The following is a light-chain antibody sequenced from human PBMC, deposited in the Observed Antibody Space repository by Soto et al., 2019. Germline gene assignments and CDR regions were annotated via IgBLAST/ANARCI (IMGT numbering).Light chain of an antibody. J-gene: IGLJ2*01. CDR1: SSDVGGYNS. CDR3: CSYAGSYTII. CDR2: DVS. Sequence: QSVLTQPRSVSGSPGQSVTISCTGSSSDVGGYNSVSWYQQHPGKAPKLMIYDVSERPSGVPDRFSGSKSGSTASLTISGLQAEDEAEYYCCSYAGSYTIIFGGGTKVTVL. V-gene: IGLV2-11*01.